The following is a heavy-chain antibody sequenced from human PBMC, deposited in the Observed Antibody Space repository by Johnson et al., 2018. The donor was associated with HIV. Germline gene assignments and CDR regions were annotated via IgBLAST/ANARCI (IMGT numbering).Heavy chain of an antibody. V-gene: IGHV3-11*04. D-gene: IGHD2-21*01. CDR2: ISTSGGTL. CDR1: GFIFNDYY. J-gene: IGHJ3*01. Sequence: QVQLVEYGGGLVKAGGSLRLSCAASGFIFNDYYMSWIRQAPGTGLELLSYISTSGGTLYYADSVKDRFTIFRDNAKSSLYLQMNSRRVEDTAIYYCARRMVVGYHALDFWGQGTVVTVSS. CDR3: ARRMVVGYHALDF.